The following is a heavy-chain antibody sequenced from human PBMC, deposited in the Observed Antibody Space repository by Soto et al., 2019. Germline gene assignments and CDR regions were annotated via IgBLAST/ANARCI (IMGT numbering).Heavy chain of an antibody. CDR1: GFSLNTGGVG. CDR3: VRNWRYYGGDYYYGMDA. CDR2: IYWDDDE. D-gene: IGHD3-10*01. V-gene: IGHV2-5*02. Sequence: ITLKESGPTLVKPTQTLTLTCTFSGFSLNTGGVGVGWVRPPRGKAMEWLALIYWDDDERYRPSLRSRLNITKDTINNQVVLTMTNMDPEDTATYYCVRNWRYYGGDYYYGMDAWGQGTTVTVSS. J-gene: IGHJ6*02.